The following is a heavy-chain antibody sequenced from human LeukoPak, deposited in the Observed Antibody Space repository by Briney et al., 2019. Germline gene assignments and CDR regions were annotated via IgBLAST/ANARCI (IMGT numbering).Heavy chain of an antibody. CDR2: ISAYNGNT. Sequence: ASVKVSCKASGYTFTNYDINWVRQATGQGLEWMGWISAYNGNTKYAQKLQGRVTMTTDTSTSTAYMELRNLRSDDTAVYYCATPHELYGDLDYWGQGTLVTVSS. D-gene: IGHD4-17*01. CDR3: ATPHELYGDLDY. J-gene: IGHJ4*02. CDR1: GYTFTNYD. V-gene: IGHV1-18*01.